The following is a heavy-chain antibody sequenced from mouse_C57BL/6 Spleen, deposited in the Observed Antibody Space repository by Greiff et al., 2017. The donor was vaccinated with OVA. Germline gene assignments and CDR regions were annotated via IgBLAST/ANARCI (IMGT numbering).Heavy chain of an antibody. CDR2: IYPGSGNT. D-gene: IGHD1-1*01. CDR1: GYTFTDYY. Sequence: QVQLQQSGAELVRPGASVKLSCKASGYTFTDYYINWVKQRPGQGLEWIARIYPGSGNTYYNEKFKGKATLTAEKSSSTAYMQLSSLTSEDSAVYFCARLRYSYPRAMDYWGQGTSVTVSS. CDR3: ARLRYSYPRAMDY. J-gene: IGHJ4*01. V-gene: IGHV1-76*01.